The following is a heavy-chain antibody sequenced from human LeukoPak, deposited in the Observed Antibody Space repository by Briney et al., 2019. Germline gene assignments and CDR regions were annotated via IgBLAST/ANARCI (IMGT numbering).Heavy chain of an antibody. D-gene: IGHD3-10*01. CDR2: IYYSGST. Sequence: SETLSLTCAVYGGSFSSYYWSWIRQPPGKGLEWIGYIYYSGSTNYNPSLKSRVTISVDTSKNQFSLKLSSVTAADTAVYYCARGLYGSGSLPNDYWGQGTLVTVSS. CDR1: GGSFSSYY. CDR3: ARGLYGSGSLPNDY. V-gene: IGHV4-59*01. J-gene: IGHJ4*02.